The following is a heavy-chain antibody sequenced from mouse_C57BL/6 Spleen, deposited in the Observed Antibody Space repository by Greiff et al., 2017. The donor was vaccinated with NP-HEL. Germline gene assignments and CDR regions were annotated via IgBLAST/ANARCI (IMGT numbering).Heavy chain of an antibody. V-gene: IGHV2-5*01. D-gene: IGHD4-1*01. CDR2: IWRGGST. J-gene: IGHJ4*01. CDR1: GFSLTSYG. CDR3: AKTLTTYAMDY. Sequence: VQRVESGPGLVQPSPSLSITCTVSGFSLTSYGVHWVRQSPGKGLEWLGVIWRGGSTDYNAAFMSRLSITKDNSKSQVFFKMNSLQADDTAIYYCAKTLTTYAMDYWGQGTSVTVSS.